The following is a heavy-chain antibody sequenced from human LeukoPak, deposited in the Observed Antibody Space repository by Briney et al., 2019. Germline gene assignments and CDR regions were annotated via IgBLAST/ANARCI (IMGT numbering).Heavy chain of an antibody. CDR2: ISSSGSTI. CDR1: GFTFSDYY. V-gene: IGHV3-11*01. D-gene: IGHD3-3*01. CDR3: ARANYDFWSNYYYCMDV. J-gene: IGHJ6*03. Sequence: GGSLRLSCAASGFTFSDYYMSWIRQAPGKGLEWVSYISSSGSTIYYADSVKGRFTISRDNAKNALYLQMKSLRAEDAAVYYCARANYDFWSNYYYCMDVWGKGTTVTVSS.